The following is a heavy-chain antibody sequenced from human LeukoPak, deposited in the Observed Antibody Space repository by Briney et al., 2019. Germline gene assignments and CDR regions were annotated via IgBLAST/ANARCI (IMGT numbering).Heavy chain of an antibody. CDR3: ASGDNDPLFDY. D-gene: IGHD1-1*01. J-gene: IGHJ4*02. V-gene: IGHV4-31*11. Sequence: SQTLSLTCAVSGGSISSGGYYWSWIRQHPGKGLEWIGSIYYSGSTNYNPSLQGRVTISLDTSRNQFSLKLSSVTAADTAVYYCASGDNDPLFDYWGQGTLVTVSS. CDR2: IYYSGST. CDR1: GGSISSGGYY.